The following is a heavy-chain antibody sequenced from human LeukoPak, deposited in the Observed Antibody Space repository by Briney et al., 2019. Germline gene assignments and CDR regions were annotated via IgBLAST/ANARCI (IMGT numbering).Heavy chain of an antibody. CDR3: AKDESYSGTHSGKIDY. J-gene: IGHJ4*02. D-gene: IGHD2-15*01. CDR2: ISWNSGSI. Sequence: PGGSLRLSFAASGFTFDDYAMHWVRQAPGKGLEWVSSISWNSGSIGYADSVKGRFTISRDNAKNSLYLQMNSLRAEDSALYYCAKDESYSGTHSGKIDYWGQGTLVTVSS. CDR1: GFTFDDYA. V-gene: IGHV3-9*01.